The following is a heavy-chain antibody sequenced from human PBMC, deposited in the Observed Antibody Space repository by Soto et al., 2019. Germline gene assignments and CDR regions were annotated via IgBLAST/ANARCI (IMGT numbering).Heavy chain of an antibody. CDR2: INGGNGKS. J-gene: IGHJ6*03. V-gene: IGHV1-3*01. CDR1: GYTFSTYE. CDR3: ARGGGATFTHYYYYMDV. Sequence: QVQLVQSGAEVKKPGASVKVSCEASGYTFSTYEMHWVRQAPGQRPEWMGWINGGNGKSKYSETLQGRVTFTRDTSASTAYMELTSLRSEHTAVYYCARGGGATFTHYYYYMDVWGTGTTVTVSS. D-gene: IGHD1-26*01.